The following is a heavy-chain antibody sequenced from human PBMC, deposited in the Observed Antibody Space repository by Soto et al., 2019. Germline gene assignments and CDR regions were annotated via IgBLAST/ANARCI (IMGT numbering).Heavy chain of an antibody. D-gene: IGHD2-2*01. V-gene: IGHV1-2*04. CDR3: ARMEEDIVVVPEPGGAMNQNWFDP. CDR2: INPNSGGT. J-gene: IGHJ5*02. Sequence: ASVKVSCKASGYTFTGYYMHWVRQAPGQGLEWMGWINPNSGGTNYAQKFQGWVTMTRDTSISTAYMELSSLRSEDTAVYYCARMEEDIVVVPEPGGAMNQNWFDPWGQGTLVTVSS. CDR1: GYTFTGYY.